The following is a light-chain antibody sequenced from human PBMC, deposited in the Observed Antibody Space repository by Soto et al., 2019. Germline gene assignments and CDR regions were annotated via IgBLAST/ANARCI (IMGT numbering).Light chain of an antibody. CDR1: QSISDT. J-gene: IGKJ1*01. CDR3: QQYNNWPWT. CDR2: GAS. Sequence: EILMTQSPATLSVSPGGRATLSCRASQSISDTLAWYQQKPGQAPRLLIYGASKRATGFPARFSGSGSGTDFTPTISSLQSEDFAVYYCQQYNNWPWTFGQGTKVDIK. V-gene: IGKV3-15*01.